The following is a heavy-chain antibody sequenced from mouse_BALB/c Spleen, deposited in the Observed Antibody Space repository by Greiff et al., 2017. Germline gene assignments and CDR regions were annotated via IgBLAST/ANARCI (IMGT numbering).Heavy chain of an antibody. CDR2: ISYSGST. Sequence: DVKLEESGPGLVKPSQSLSLTCTVTGYSITSDYAWNWIRQFPGNKLEWMGYISYSGSTSYNPSLKSRISITRDTSKNQFFLQLNSVTTEDTATYYCARYRDWYYFDYWGQGTTLTVSS. V-gene: IGHV3-2*02. CDR3: ARYRDWYYFDY. D-gene: IGHD3-3*01. CDR1: GYSITSDYA. J-gene: IGHJ2*01.